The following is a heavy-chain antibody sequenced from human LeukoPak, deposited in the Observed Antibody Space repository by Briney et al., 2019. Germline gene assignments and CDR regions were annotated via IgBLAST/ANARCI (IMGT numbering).Heavy chain of an antibody. CDR3: AHASRGGGGYCSGGNCYYFDY. V-gene: IGHV2-5*02. CDR1: GFSLRTSGAA. CDR2: YYWDDTK. Sequence: PTQTLPLTYTVSGFSLRTSGAAVDWIRQPPGTALEWLAFYYWDDTKRYSPSLKSRLPITKDTSKNQVVLAMTNMDPVDTATYYCAHASRGGGGYCSGGNCYYFDYWGQGILVTVSS. D-gene: IGHD2-15*01. J-gene: IGHJ4*02.